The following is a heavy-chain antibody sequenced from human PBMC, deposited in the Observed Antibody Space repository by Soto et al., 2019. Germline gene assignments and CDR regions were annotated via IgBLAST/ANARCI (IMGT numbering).Heavy chain of an antibody. D-gene: IGHD3-10*01. CDR1: GGSISSYY. CDR2: IYYSGST. V-gene: IGHV4-59*01. J-gene: IGHJ4*02. Sequence: SETLSLTCTVSGGSISSYYWSWIRQPPGKGLEWIGYIYYSGSTNYNPSLKSRVTISVDTSKNQFSLKLSSVTAADTAVYYCARDKGTGLLWFGELYFWGQGTLVTVSS. CDR3: ARDKGTGLLWFGELYF.